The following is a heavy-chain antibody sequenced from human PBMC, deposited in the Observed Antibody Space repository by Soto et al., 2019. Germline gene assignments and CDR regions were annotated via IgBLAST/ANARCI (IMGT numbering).Heavy chain of an antibody. CDR2: ISRSGGST. Sequence: PGGSLRLSCAASGFTFSTYAMTWVRQAPGKGLEWVSAISRSGGSTYYADSVKGRFSISRDNSKNTLYLQMSSLRAEDTALYYCVKLYYDSSDYGAHFDCWGQGTLLTVSS. J-gene: IGHJ4*02. V-gene: IGHV3-23*01. CDR3: VKLYYDSSDYGAHFDC. CDR1: GFTFSTYA. D-gene: IGHD3-22*01.